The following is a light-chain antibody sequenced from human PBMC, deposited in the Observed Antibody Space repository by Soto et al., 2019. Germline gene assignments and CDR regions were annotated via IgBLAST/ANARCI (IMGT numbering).Light chain of an antibody. J-gene: IGKJ4*01. CDR3: HQCDTSPFT. V-gene: IGKV3-20*01. CDR2: DAS. Sequence: DIVLTQSPATLSLSPGERATLSCRASQSVARFLAWYQQKPGQAPRLLIYDASSRAAGIPDRFSGSGSGTDFTLTISRLEPEDFAVFYCHQCDTSPFTFGGGTKVDIK. CDR1: QSVARF.